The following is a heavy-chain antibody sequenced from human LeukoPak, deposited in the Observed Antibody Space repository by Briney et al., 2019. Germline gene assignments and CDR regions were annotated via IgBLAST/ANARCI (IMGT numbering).Heavy chain of an antibody. CDR3: ASEGVVRYLFDY. CDR1: GDSISSGSYY. J-gene: IGHJ4*02. V-gene: IGHV4-61*02. D-gene: IGHD3-3*01. CDR2: IYTSGIT. Sequence: SQTLSLTCTVSGDSISSGSYYWRWIRQPAGTRLEWIGRIYTSGITNYNPSLKSRVTISVDTSKNQFSLKLSSVTAADTAFYYCASEGVVRYLFDYWGQGTLVTVSS.